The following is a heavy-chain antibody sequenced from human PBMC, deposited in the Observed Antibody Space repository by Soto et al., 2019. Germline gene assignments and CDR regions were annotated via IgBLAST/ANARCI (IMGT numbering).Heavy chain of an antibody. V-gene: IGHV3-15*01. CDR3: TFDPYGSGSYYISPYYYYYYMDV. CDR2: IKSKTDGGTT. CDR1: GFTFSNAW. Sequence: GGSLRLSCAASGFTFSNAWMSWVRQAPGKGLEWVGRIKSKTDGGTTDYAAPVKGRFTISREDSKNTLYLQMNSLKTDDTAVYYCTFDPYGSGSYYISPYYYYYYMDVWGKGTTVTVSS. J-gene: IGHJ6*03. D-gene: IGHD3-10*01.